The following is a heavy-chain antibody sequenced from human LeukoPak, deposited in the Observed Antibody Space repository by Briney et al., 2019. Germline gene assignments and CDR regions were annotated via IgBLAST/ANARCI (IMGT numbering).Heavy chain of an antibody. Sequence: GGSLRLSCAASGFTFSNFWMHWFRQPPGKGRVGVSCINTDARYSSYADYVKGRLTISRDNVRNTLYLQMNSLRAEDSAVYYCARDFDGPRASDYWGQGISVTVSS. CDR2: INTDARYS. D-gene: IGHD4-17*01. CDR3: ARDFDGPRASDY. CDR1: GFTFSNFW. J-gene: IGHJ4*02. V-gene: IGHV3-74*01.